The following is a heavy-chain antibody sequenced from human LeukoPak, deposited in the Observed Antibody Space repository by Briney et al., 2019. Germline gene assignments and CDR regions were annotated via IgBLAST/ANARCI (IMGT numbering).Heavy chain of an antibody. CDR1: GGSLSNYY. V-gene: IGHV4-59*01. CDR2: IYYSGTT. CDR3: ARGVYIAAAQYGY. Sequence: PSETLSLTCTVSGGSLSNYYWSWIRQPPGKGLEWIGYIYYSGTTNYNPSLKSRVTISVDTSKNQSSLKLNSVTAADTAVYYCARGVYIAAAQYGYWGQGTLVTVSS. J-gene: IGHJ4*02. D-gene: IGHD6-13*01.